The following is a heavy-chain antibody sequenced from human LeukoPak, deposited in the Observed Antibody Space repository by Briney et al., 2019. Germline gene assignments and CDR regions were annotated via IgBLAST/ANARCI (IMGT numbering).Heavy chain of an antibody. CDR3: ARLSSHYGDYKVDP. V-gene: IGHV1-8*02. CDR2: MNPHSGNT. J-gene: IGHJ5*02. CDR1: GYTFTSYG. D-gene: IGHD4-17*01. Sequence: GASVKVSCKASGYTFTSYGISWVRQAPGQGLEWMGWMNPHSGNTGYAQKFQGRVTMTRNTSISTAYMELSSLRSEDTAVYYCARLSSHYGDYKVDPWGQGTLVTVSS.